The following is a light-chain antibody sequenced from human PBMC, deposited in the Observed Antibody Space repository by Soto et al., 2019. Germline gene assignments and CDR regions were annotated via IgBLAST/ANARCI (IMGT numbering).Light chain of an antibody. J-gene: IGLJ1*01. CDR2: DVS. V-gene: IGLV2-14*03. CDR3: SSYTTSNTRQIV. Sequence: QTALTQPASVSGSPVQSITISCTGTSSYVGGYNYVSWYQHHPGKAPKLLIYDVSNRPSGISNRFSGSKSDNTASLTISGLQPEHEADYYCSSYTTSNTRQIVFGTGTKVTVL. CDR1: SSYVGGYNY.